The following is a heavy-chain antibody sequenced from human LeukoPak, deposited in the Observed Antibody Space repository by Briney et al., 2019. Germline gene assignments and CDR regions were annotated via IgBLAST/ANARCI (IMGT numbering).Heavy chain of an antibody. D-gene: IGHD2-2*01. V-gene: IGHV1-18*01. J-gene: IGHJ4*02. CDR3: AEDVGEFCSSRNCYASDY. CDR1: GYTFTSYG. CDR2: ISAYNGNT. Sequence: ASVKVSCKASGYTFTSYGISWVRQAPGQGLEWMGWISAYNGNTNYAQKLQGRVTMTTDTSTSTAYMELRSLRSDDTAVYYCAEDVGEFCSSRNCYASDYWGQGTLVTVST.